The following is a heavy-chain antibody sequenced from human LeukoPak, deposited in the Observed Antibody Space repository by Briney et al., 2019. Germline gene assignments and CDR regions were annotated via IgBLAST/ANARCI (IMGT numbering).Heavy chain of an antibody. CDR2: TSYDGNNK. CDR1: GFIFSNYA. J-gene: IGHJ6*02. V-gene: IGHV3-30-3*01. Sequence: PGRSLRLSCAASGFIFSNYALHWVRQAPGKGLEWVAVTSYDGNNKYYADSVKGRFTISRDNSKNTLYLQMNSLKTEDTAMYYCARDLTIFGVGISHYNGMDVWGQGTTVTVSS. D-gene: IGHD3-3*01. CDR3: ARDLTIFGVGISHYNGMDV.